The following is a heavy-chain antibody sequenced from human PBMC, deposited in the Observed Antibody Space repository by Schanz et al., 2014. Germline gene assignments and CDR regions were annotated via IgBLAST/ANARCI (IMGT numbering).Heavy chain of an antibody. J-gene: IGHJ4*02. Sequence: EVQLLESGGGLVQPGGSLRLSCAASGFTFTNYAMSWVRQAPGKGLEWVSLISDSGDTAYYADSVKGRFTISRDNSKNTLYLQMNSLRPEDTAVYYCAKYRGYYRVSGSYRELEYWGQGTLXTVSS. CDR2: ISDSGDTA. D-gene: IGHD3-10*01. CDR1: GFTFTNYA. V-gene: IGHV3-23*01. CDR3: AKYRGYYRVSGSYRELEY.